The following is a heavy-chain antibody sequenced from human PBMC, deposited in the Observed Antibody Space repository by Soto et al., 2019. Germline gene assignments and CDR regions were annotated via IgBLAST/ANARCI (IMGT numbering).Heavy chain of an antibody. Sequence: PGGSLRLSCAASGFIFSTYGMHWVRQAPGRGLEWVAIVSYDGNNKYYADSVKGRFTISRDNSKNTLYPQMNSLRGDDTAIYYCAKDNRAGGLDVWGQGTTVTVSS. CDR2: VSYDGNNK. CDR1: GFIFSTYG. J-gene: IGHJ6*02. V-gene: IGHV3-30*18. CDR3: AKDNRAGGLDV.